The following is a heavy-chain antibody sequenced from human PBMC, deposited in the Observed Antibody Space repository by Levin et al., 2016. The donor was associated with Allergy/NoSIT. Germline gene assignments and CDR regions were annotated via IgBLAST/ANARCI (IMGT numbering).Heavy chain of an antibody. CDR3: ARVRISLDYGMDV. J-gene: IGHJ6*02. V-gene: IGHV3-74*01. Sequence: WIRQPPRKGLVWVSRINSDGGITTSADSVKGRFTISRHNSKNTLFLQMHSLRAEDTAVYYCARVRISLDYGMDVWGQGTTVTVSS. CDR2: INSDGGIT. D-gene: IGHD2/OR15-2a*01.